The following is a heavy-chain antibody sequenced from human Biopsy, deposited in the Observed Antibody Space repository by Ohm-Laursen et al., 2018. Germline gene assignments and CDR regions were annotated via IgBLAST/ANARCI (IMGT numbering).Heavy chain of an antibody. CDR1: GFTFNRSA. D-gene: IGHD2-21*02. V-gene: IGHV1-58*02. CDR3: ASRPNCGGDCSSGFDY. J-gene: IGHJ4*02. Sequence: SSMKVSCKASGFTFNRSAMQWVRQARGQRLEWIGWIVVGGGNTNYAQKFQERVTITRDMSTSTAYMELSSLRSEDTAVYYCASRPNCGGDCSSGFDYWGQGTLVTVSS. CDR2: IVVGGGNT.